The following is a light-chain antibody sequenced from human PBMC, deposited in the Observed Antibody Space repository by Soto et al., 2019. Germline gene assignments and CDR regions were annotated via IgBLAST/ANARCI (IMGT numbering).Light chain of an antibody. CDR3: NSYTSTTTLVV. CDR1: SSDVGGYNY. CDR2: DVS. V-gene: IGLV2-14*01. J-gene: IGLJ2*01. Sequence: QSVLTQPASVSGSPGQSITISCSGTSSDVGGYNYVFWYQQHPGKAPKFIIYDVSSRPSGVSNRFSGSKSGNTASLTISGLQAEDEADYYCNSYTSTTTLVVFGGGTKLTVL.